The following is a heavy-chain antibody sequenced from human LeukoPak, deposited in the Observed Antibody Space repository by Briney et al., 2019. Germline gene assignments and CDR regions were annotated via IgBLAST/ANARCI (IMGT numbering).Heavy chain of an antibody. CDR1: GLTFSGYA. J-gene: IGHJ4*02. CDR3: AKVLVLVSANRYYFDY. CDR2: ISGSGNST. Sequence: GGSLRLSCAASGLTFSGYAMSWVRQAPGKGLEWVSLISGSGNSTYYVDSVKGRFTISRDNSKNTLYLQMNSLRAEDTAVYYCAKVLVLVSANRYYFDYWGQGTLVIVSS. D-gene: IGHD2-15*01. V-gene: IGHV3-23*01.